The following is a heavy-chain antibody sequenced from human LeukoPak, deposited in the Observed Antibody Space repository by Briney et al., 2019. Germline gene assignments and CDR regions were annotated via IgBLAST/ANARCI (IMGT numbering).Heavy chain of an antibody. CDR1: GYTFTNYG. CDR2: MNPNSGNT. CDR3: ARERYSGSYRDYYYMDV. Sequence: ASVKVSCKASGYTFTNYGISWVRQAPGQGLEWMGWMNPNSGNTGYAQKFQGRVTMTRNTSISTAYMELSSLRSEDTAVYYCARERYSGSYRDYYYMDVWGKGTTVTVSS. D-gene: IGHD1-26*01. V-gene: IGHV1-8*02. J-gene: IGHJ6*03.